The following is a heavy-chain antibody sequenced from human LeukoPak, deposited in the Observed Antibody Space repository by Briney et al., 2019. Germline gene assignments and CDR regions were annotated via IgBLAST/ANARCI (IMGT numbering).Heavy chain of an antibody. J-gene: IGHJ5*02. CDR2: ISGSGGST. D-gene: IGHD1-26*01. CDR1: GFTFSSYS. V-gene: IGHV3-23*01. CDR3: AKRMGATRWFDP. Sequence: GGSLRLSCAASGFTFSSYSMNWVRQAPGKGLEWVSGISGSGGSTDYADSVKGRFTISRDNSENTLYLQMNSLRAEDTAVYYCAKRMGATRWFDPWGQGTLVTVSS.